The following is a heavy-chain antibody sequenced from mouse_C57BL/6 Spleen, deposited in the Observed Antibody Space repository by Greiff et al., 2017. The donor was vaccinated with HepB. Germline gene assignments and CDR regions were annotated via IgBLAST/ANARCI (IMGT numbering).Heavy chain of an antibody. CDR2: INYDGSST. Sequence: EVKLMESEGGLVQPGSSMKLSCTASGFTFSDYYMAWVRQVPEKGLEWVANINYDGSSTYYLDSLKSRFIISSDNAKNILYLQMSSLKSEDTATYYCARDIGLYAMDYWGQGTSVTVSS. CDR1: GFTFSDYY. V-gene: IGHV5-16*01. J-gene: IGHJ4*01. CDR3: ARDIGLYAMDY.